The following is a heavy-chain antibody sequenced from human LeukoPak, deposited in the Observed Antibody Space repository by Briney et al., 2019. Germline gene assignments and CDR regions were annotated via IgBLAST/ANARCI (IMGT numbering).Heavy chain of an antibody. J-gene: IGHJ4*02. V-gene: IGHV4-34*01. CDR1: GGSFSGYY. CDR3: ARGRFLEWLRPFDY. CDR2: INHSGST. D-gene: IGHD3-3*01. Sequence: SETLSLTCAVYGGSFSGYYWSWIRQPPGKGLEWIGEINHSGSTNYNPSLKSRVTISVDTSKNQFSLKLGSVTAADTAVYYCARGRFLEWLRPFDYWGQGTLVTVSS.